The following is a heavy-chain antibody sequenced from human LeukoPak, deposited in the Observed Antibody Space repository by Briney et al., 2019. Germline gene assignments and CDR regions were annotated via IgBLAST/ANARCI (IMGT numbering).Heavy chain of an antibody. CDR1: GFTFSHYA. CDR2: ILHDGSNK. Sequence: GGSLRLSCAASGFTFSHYAMRWVRQAPGKGLEWVAVILHDGSNKDYAESVKGRFAIFRDNSKNTLYLQMNILRVEDTAIYYCAREGRFFDWFPADYWGQGTLVTVSS. V-gene: IGHV3-30*09. CDR3: AREGRFFDWFPADY. J-gene: IGHJ4*02. D-gene: IGHD3-9*01.